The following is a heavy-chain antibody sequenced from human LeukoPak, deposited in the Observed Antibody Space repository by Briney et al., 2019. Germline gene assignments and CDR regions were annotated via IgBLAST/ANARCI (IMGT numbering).Heavy chain of an antibody. V-gene: IGHV3-21*01. CDR1: GFIFSSYS. Sequence: GGSLRLSCAASGFIFSSYSMNWVRQAPGKGLEWVSSISSSSSYIYYADSVKGRFTISRDNAKNSLYLQMNSLRAEDTAVYYCARVLANVYDFWSGYYTRTPLGKGMGVWGQGTTVTVSS. J-gene: IGHJ6*02. CDR2: ISSSSSYI. CDR3: ARVLANVYDFWSGYYTRTPLGKGMGV. D-gene: IGHD3-3*01.